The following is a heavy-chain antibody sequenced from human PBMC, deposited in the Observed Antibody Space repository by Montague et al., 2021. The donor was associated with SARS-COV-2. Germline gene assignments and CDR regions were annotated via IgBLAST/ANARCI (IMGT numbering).Heavy chain of an antibody. CDR2: INGYGGST. CDR3: AKVLVGSYDILTGYRPNDY. Sequence: SLRLSCAASGFTFSSYAMTWVRQAPGKVLEWVSSINGYGGSTYYADSVKGRFTISRDNSKNTLYLQMNSLRAEDTAVYYCAKVLVGSYDILTGYRPNDYWGQGTLVTVSS. CDR1: GFTFSSYA. V-gene: IGHV3-23*01. D-gene: IGHD3-9*01. J-gene: IGHJ4*02.